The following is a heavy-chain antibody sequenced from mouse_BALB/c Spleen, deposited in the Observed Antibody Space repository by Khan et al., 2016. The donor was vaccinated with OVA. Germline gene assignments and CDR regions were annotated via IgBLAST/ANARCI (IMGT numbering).Heavy chain of an antibody. V-gene: IGHV1-9*01. CDR3: ARGNYYGSSSWFGY. Sequence: VQLQESGAELMKPGASVKISCKATGYTFSSYWIEWVKQRPGHGLEWIGEILPGSGSNNYNEKFKGKATFTADTSSNTAYMQLSSLTSEDSAVYYCARGNYYGSSSWFGYWGQGILVTVS. CDR2: ILPGSGSN. D-gene: IGHD1-1*01. J-gene: IGHJ3*01. CDR1: GYTFSSYW.